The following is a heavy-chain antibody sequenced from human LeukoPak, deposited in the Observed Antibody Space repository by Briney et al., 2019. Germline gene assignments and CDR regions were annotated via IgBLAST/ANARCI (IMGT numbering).Heavy chain of an antibody. D-gene: IGHD5-12*01. Sequence: SETLSLTCIVSGGFISTYWSWIRQPAGKGLEWIGRIFTSGSTNYNPSLKSRITMSVDTSKNQFSLKLSSVTAADTAVYYCARGGGLVDYWGQGTLVTVSS. V-gene: IGHV4-4*07. CDR2: IFTSGST. J-gene: IGHJ4*02. CDR3: ARGGGLVDY. CDR1: GGFISTY.